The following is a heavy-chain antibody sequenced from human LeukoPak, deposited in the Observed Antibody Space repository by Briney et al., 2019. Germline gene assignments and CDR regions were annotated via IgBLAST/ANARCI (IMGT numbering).Heavy chain of an antibody. V-gene: IGHV4-30-4*08. CDR1: GASISSGGCY. Sequence: SQTLSLTCTVSGASISSGGCYWSWIRQPPGKGLEWIGYIYYSGSTYYNPSLKSRVTISVDTSKNQFSLKLSSVTAADTAVYYCARDPGYDSSGYPDAFDIWGQGTMVTVSS. J-gene: IGHJ3*02. CDR2: IYYSGST. D-gene: IGHD3-22*01. CDR3: ARDPGYDSSGYPDAFDI.